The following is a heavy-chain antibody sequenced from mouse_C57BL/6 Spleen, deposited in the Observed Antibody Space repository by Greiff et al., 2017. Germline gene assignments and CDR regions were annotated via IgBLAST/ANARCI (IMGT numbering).Heavy chain of an antibody. CDR3: AREDRRSYAMDY. CDR2: IWSGGST. J-gene: IGHJ4*01. V-gene: IGHV2-2*01. CDR1: GFSLTSYG. Sequence: VKLMESGPGLVQPSQSLSITCPVSGFSLTSYGVHWVRQSPGKGLEWLGVIWSGGSTDYNAAFISRLSISKDNSKSQVFYKMNSLQSDDTAIYYCAREDRRSYAMDYWGQGTSVTVSA.